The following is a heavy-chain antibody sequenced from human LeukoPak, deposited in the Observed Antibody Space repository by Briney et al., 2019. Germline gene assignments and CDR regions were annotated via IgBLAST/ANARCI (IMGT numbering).Heavy chain of an antibody. V-gene: IGHV1-18*01. Sequence: ASVKVSCKASGYTFTSYGISWVRQAPGQGLEWMGWISADNGNTNYAQKLQGRATMNTDTSTSTAYMKLRSLRSDDTAVYYCARLSTDSSGYYYVWWFDPWGQGTLVTVSS. D-gene: IGHD3-22*01. CDR1: GYTFTSYG. CDR3: ARLSTDSSGYYYVWWFDP. J-gene: IGHJ5*02. CDR2: ISADNGNT.